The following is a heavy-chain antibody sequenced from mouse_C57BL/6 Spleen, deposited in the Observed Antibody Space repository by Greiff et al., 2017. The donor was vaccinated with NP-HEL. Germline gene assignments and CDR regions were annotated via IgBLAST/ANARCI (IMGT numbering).Heavy chain of an antibody. CDR1: GFSLTSYG. D-gene: IGHD2-4*01. CDR3: AKHGNYDYGDWYFDV. CDR2: IWGGGST. Sequence: QVQLKESGPGLVAPSQSLSITCTVSGFSLTSYGVDWVRQPPGKGLEWLGVIWGGGSTNYNSALMSRLSISKDNSKSQVFLKMNSLQNDDTAMYYCAKHGNYDYGDWYFDVWGTGTTVTVSS. V-gene: IGHV2-9*01. J-gene: IGHJ1*03.